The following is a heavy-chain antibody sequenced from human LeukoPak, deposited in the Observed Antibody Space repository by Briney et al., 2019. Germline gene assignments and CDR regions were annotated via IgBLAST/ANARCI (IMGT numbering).Heavy chain of an antibody. CDR3: ARSRGPNTFGGVHDY. CDR1: GFTFSTYA. CDR2: ISGSGGST. D-gene: IGHD3-16*01. Sequence: PGGSLRLSCAASGFTFSTYAMSWVRQAPGKGLEWVSGISGSGGSTYYADSVKGRFTISRDNSKNTLYLQMNSLRAEDTAVYYYARSRGPNTFGGVHDYWGQGTLVTVSS. V-gene: IGHV3-23*01. J-gene: IGHJ4*02.